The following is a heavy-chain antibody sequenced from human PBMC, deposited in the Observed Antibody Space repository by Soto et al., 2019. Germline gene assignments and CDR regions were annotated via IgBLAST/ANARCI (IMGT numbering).Heavy chain of an antibody. CDR3: ARGQQYDFWSGYSGGYFDY. CDR1: GYTFTSYD. CDR2: MNPDSGNT. J-gene: IGHJ4*02. D-gene: IGHD3-3*01. V-gene: IGHV1-8*01. Sequence: ASVKVSCKASGYTFTSYDINWVRQATGQGLEWMGWMNPDSGNTAYAQKFQGRVTMTRNTSISTAYMELSSLRSEDTAVYYCARGQQYDFWSGYSGGYFDYWGQGTLVTVSS.